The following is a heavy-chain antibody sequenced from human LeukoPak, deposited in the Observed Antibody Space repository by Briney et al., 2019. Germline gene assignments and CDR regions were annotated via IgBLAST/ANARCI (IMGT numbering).Heavy chain of an antibody. D-gene: IGHD6-13*01. CDR2: IYTSGST. CDR3: ARELAAGRGYYYYYMDV. Sequence: SETLSLTCTVSGYSISSGYYWSWIRQPAGKGLEWIGRIYTSGSTNYNPSLKSRVTMSVDTSKNQFSLKLSSVTAADTAVYYCARELAAGRGYYYYYMDVWGKGTTVTISS. CDR1: GYSISSGYY. V-gene: IGHV4-4*07. J-gene: IGHJ6*03.